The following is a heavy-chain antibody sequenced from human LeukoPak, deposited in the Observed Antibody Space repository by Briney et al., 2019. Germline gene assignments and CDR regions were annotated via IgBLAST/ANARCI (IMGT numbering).Heavy chain of an antibody. Sequence: GESLKISFKGSGYSFTSYWIGWVRQLRGKGLEWMGIIYPVDSDTRYSPSFQGQVTISADKSISTAYLQWSSLKASETAMYYCARLLDSYGPWYMDVWGKGSTVTVSS. CDR2: IYPVDSDT. D-gene: IGHD5-18*01. V-gene: IGHV5-51*01. CDR1: GYSFTSYW. CDR3: ARLLDSYGPWYMDV. J-gene: IGHJ6*03.